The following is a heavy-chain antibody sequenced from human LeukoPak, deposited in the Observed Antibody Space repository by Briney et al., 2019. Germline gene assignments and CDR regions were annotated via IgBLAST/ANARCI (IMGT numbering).Heavy chain of an antibody. CDR3: AKGGSYGYLYY. D-gene: IGHD3-10*01. CDR1: GLTFSTYS. J-gene: IGHJ4*02. Sequence: GGSLRLSCAVSGLTFSTYSMTWVRQGPGKGLEWVSSIYNSGAKIFYADSVKGRFTISRDNSKNTLYLQMNSLRAEDTAVYYCAKGGSYGYLYYWGQGTLVTVSS. V-gene: IGHV3-23*01. CDR2: IYNSGAKI.